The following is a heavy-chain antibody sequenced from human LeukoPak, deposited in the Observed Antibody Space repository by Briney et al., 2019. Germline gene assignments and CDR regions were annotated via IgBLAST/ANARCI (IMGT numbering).Heavy chain of an antibody. CDR2: INAGNGNT. J-gene: IGHJ6*02. D-gene: IGHD6-6*01. Sequence: ASVKVSCKASGYTFTSYAMHWVRQAPGQRLEWMGWINAGNGNTKYSQKFQGRVTITRDTSASTAYMELSSLRSEDTAVYYCARDFSASIATPYGMDVWGQGTTVTVSS. V-gene: IGHV1-3*01. CDR3: ARDFSASIATPYGMDV. CDR1: GYTFTSYA.